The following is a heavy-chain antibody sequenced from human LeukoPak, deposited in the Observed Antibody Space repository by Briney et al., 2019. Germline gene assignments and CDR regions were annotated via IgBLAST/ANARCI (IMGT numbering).Heavy chain of an antibody. CDR3: VKGADCDYNFEYSFYFES. J-gene: IGHJ4*02. V-gene: IGHV3-33*06. Sequence: GRSLRLSCAASGFTMNNFGMRGVRQAPGKGREWVAVIWNDGRQKHYIDSVKGRFTISRENSMNTLSLQMNGLRAENTVVYYCVKGADCDYNFEYSFYFESWGQGTLVTVSS. CDR2: IWNDGRQK. CDR1: GFTMNNFG. D-gene: IGHD4-11*01.